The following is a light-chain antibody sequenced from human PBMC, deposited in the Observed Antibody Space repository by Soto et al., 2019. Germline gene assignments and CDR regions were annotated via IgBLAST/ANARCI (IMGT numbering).Light chain of an antibody. CDR1: SSNIGNNY. Sequence: QSVLTQPPSVSAAPGQKVTISCSGSSSNIGNNYVSWYQHFPGTAPKLLIYDNNKRPSGTPDRFSGSKSGTSATLGITGLQTGDEADYYCATRDNSLSTGVFGGGTKLTVL. CDR2: DNN. V-gene: IGLV1-51*01. J-gene: IGLJ3*02. CDR3: ATRDNSLSTGV.